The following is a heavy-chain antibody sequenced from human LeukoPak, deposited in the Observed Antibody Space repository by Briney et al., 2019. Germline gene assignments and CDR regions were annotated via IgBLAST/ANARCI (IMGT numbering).Heavy chain of an antibody. J-gene: IGHJ4*02. V-gene: IGHV1-2*02. D-gene: IGHD2-2*01. Sequence: ASVKVSCKASGYTFTGYYMHWVRQAPGQGLAWMGWINPNSGGTNYAQKFQGRVTMTRDTSISTAYMELSRLRSDDTAVYYCARVEEYQLLSFDYWGQGTLVTVSS. CDR2: INPNSGGT. CDR3: ARVEEYQLLSFDY. CDR1: GYTFTGYY.